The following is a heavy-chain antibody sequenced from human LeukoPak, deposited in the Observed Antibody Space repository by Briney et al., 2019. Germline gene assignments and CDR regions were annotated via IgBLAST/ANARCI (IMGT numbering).Heavy chain of an antibody. CDR3: ARAGFWSGGVDV. CDR1: GESFSGYY. CDR2: INHSGST. Sequence: SETLSLTCAVYGESFSGYYWSWVRQPPGKGLEWIGEINHSGSTNYNPSLKSRVTISLDTSNNQFSLKLSSLTAADTAVYYCARAGFWSGGVDVWGKGTTVTVSS. V-gene: IGHV4-34*01. J-gene: IGHJ6*04. D-gene: IGHD3-3*01.